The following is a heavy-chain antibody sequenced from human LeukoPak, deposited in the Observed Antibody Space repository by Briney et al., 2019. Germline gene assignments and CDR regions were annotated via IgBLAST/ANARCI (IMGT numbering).Heavy chain of an antibody. Sequence: GGSLRLSCAASGFAFSNCYMTWIRQAPGKGLEYISYIGGNGSDTTYADSGRGRFTVSTDTAKNSLYLQMNSLRVEDTAVYYCARYARELDYWGQGSLVTVSS. J-gene: IGHJ4*02. CDR2: IGGNGSDT. D-gene: IGHD2-2*01. CDR1: GFAFSNCY. CDR3: ARYARELDY. V-gene: IGHV3-11*03.